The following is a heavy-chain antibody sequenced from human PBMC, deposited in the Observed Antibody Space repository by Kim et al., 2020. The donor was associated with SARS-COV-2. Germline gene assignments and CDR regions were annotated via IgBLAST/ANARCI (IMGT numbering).Heavy chain of an antibody. J-gene: IGHJ4*02. CDR3: ARGRRTVGATPELGVDY. Sequence: ASVKVSCKASGYTFTGYYMHWVRQAPGQGLEWMGRINPNSGGTNYAQKFQGRVTMTRDTSISTAYMELSRLRSDDTAVYYCARGRRTVGATPELGVDYWGQGTLVTVSS. CDR2: INPNSGGT. D-gene: IGHD1-26*01. CDR1: GYTFTGYY. V-gene: IGHV1-2*06.